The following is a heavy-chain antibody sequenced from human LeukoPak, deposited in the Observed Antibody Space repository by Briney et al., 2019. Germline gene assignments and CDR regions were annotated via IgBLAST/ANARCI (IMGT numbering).Heavy chain of an antibody. J-gene: IGHJ4*02. Sequence: PGGSLRLSCAASGFTFSSYWMSWVRQAPGKGLEWVANIKQDGSEKYYVDSVKGRFTISRDNAKNSLFLQMNSLRAEDTAVYYCARDPDIAAAHGSGYFDYWGQGTLVTVSS. V-gene: IGHV3-7*01. D-gene: IGHD6-13*01. CDR3: ARDPDIAAAHGSGYFDY. CDR1: GFTFSSYW. CDR2: IKQDGSEK.